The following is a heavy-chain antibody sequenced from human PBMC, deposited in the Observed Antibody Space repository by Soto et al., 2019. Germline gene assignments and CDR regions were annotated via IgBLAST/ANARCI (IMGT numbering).Heavy chain of an antibody. Sequence: EVQLLESGGGLVQPGGSLRLSCAASGFTLGTYVMTWVRQAPGKGLEWVSAISGSGGSTNYADPVKGRFTISRDNTKNTLYLQMNSLRVEDTAVYYCATDRKGSYCSGGTCYSFDYWGQGTLVTVPS. D-gene: IGHD2-15*01. CDR2: ISGSGGST. V-gene: IGHV3-23*01. J-gene: IGHJ4*02. CDR1: GFTLGTYV. CDR3: ATDRKGSYCSGGTCYSFDY.